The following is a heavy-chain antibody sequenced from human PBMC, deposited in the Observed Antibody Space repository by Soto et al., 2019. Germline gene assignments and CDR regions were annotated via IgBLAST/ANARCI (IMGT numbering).Heavy chain of an antibody. V-gene: IGHV3-23*01. CDR3: AKSLSASPNYFFDY. CDR1: GFPFSSYA. CDR2: ISGSGGLT. Sequence: EMQLLVSGGGLVQPGGSLRLSCAASGFPFSSYAMSWVRQAPGKGLEWVSGISGSGGLTYYADSVKGRFTISRDNSKNTLYLQMNSLIADATAVYYCAKSLSASPNYFFDYWGQGTLVSVSS. J-gene: IGHJ4*02.